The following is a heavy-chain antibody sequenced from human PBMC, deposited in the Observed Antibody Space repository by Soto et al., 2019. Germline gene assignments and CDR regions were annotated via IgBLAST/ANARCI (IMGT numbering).Heavy chain of an antibody. CDR3: ARRAARGYCTGVTCYSGEWFDT. CDR2: IYESGST. J-gene: IGHJ5*02. V-gene: IGHV4-39*01. CDR1: GGSISSGSYY. D-gene: IGHD2-15*01. Sequence: QLQLQESGPGLVKPSETLSLTCTVSGGSISSGSYYWGWIRQPPGKGLEWLGNIYESGSTYYNPSLKSRVTISVDMAKNQFSLTLSSVTAADTAVYYCARRAARGYCTGVTCYSGEWFDTWGQGTPVTVSS.